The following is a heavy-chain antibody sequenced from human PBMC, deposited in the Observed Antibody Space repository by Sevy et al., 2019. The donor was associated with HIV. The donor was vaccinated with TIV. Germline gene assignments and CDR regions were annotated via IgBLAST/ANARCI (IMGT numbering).Heavy chain of an antibody. CDR2: IIPIFGTA. V-gene: IGHV1-69*13. Sequence: ASVKVSCKASGGTFSSYAISWVRQAPGQGLEWMGGIIPIFGTANYAEKFQGSVTITADESTSTAYMELSSLRSEDTAVYYCATPGPENSSGWYEGFDYWGQGTLVTVSS. CDR1: GGTFSSYA. J-gene: IGHJ4*02. CDR3: ATPGPENSSGWYEGFDY. D-gene: IGHD6-19*01.